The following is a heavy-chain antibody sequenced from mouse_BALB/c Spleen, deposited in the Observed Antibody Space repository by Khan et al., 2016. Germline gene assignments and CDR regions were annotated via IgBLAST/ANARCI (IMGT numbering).Heavy chain of an antibody. CDR2: INTYTGEP. Sequence: QIQLVQSGPELKKPGETVKISCKASGYTFTNYGMNWVKQAPGKGLKWMGWINTYTGEPTYADDFKGRFAFSLETSASTAYLQINNLKNEDLATYFCAREGSTTVVPPSYFDVWGAGTTVTVSS. CDR3: AREGSTTVVPPSYFDV. V-gene: IGHV9-1*02. D-gene: IGHD1-1*01. J-gene: IGHJ1*01. CDR1: GYTFTNYG.